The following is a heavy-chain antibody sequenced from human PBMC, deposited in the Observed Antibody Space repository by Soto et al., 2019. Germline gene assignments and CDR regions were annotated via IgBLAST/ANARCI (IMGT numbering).Heavy chain of an antibody. CDR1: GDTFTGSY. Sequence: ASVKVSCKASGDTFTGSYVDWGRHAPGQGPEWMGWINPNSGGTNYAQKFQGWVTMTRDTSISTAYMELSRLRSDDTAVYYCARDLGDIPAAIPNSPGNWFDPWGQGTLVTVSS. J-gene: IGHJ5*02. CDR2: INPNSGGT. D-gene: IGHD2-2*01. V-gene: IGHV1-2*04. CDR3: ARDLGDIPAAIPNSPGNWFDP.